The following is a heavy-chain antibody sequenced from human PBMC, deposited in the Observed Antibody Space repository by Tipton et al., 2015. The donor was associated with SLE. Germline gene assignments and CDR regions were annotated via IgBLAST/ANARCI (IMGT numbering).Heavy chain of an antibody. V-gene: IGHV4-59*01. D-gene: IGHD3-3*01. CDR1: GGSISSYY. Sequence: TLSLTCTVSGGSISSYYRSWIRQPPGKGLEWIGYIYYSGSTNYNPSLKSRVTISVDTSKNQFSLKLSSVTAADTAVYYCARDFDDFWSGYYTTYVDYWCHGTLFTVSS. CDR3: ARDFDDFWSGYYTTYVDY. CDR2: IYYSGST. J-gene: IGHJ4*01.